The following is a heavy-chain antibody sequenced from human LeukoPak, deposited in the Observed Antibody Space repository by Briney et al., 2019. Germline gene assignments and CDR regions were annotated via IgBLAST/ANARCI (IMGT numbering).Heavy chain of an antibody. D-gene: IGHD6-19*01. V-gene: IGHV1-69*01. Sequence: WVKVSCKASGGTFSNYAISWVRRAPGQGLEWMGGIIPLFGTTNYAQKFQGRVTITADESTSTAYKELSSLRSDDTAVYYCARHLRDSNGPFDYWGQGTLVTVSS. CDR1: GGTFSNYA. CDR3: ARHLRDSNGPFDY. CDR2: IIPLFGTT. J-gene: IGHJ4*02.